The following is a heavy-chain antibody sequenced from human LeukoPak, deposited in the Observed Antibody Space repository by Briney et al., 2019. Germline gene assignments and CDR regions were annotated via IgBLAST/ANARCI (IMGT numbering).Heavy chain of an antibody. CDR3: ARDQEDSGTDY. CDR2: IYSSGST. V-gene: IGHV4-4*07. CDR1: GGSISSYY. Sequence: SETLSLTCTVSGGSISSYYWSWIRQPAGKGLEWIARIYSSGSTNYNPSLKSRVTMSVDTSKNQFSLKLSSVTAADTAVYYCARDQEDSGTDYWGQGTLVTVSS. J-gene: IGHJ4*02. D-gene: IGHD3-10*01.